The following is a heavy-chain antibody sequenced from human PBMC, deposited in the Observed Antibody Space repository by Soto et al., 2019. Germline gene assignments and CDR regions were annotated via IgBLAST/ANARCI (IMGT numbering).Heavy chain of an antibody. CDR1: GFTFSNYW. CDR2: INSDGSRI. J-gene: IGHJ6*03. D-gene: IGHD3-10*01. Sequence: EVQLVESGGGLVQPGGSLRLSCAASGFTFSNYWIHWVRQAPGKGLVWVSRINSDGSRINYADSVRGRFTISRDNAKNTLYLQVNSLGAEDTAVYYCARGASGRYYIDVWGKGTTVTVSS. V-gene: IGHV3-74*01. CDR3: ARGASGRYYIDV.